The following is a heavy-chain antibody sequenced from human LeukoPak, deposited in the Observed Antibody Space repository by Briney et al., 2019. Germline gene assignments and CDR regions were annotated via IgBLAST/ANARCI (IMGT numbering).Heavy chain of an antibody. V-gene: IGHV4-4*07. D-gene: IGHD2-15*01. Sequence: SETLSLTCTISGGSISSYYWSWIRQPAGKGLEWIGRIYTSGSTNYNPSLKSRVTMSVDTSKNQFSLKLSSVTAADTAVYYCAREGGDIVVVVALQEYYFDYWGQGTLVTVSS. CDR2: IYTSGST. CDR3: AREGGDIVVVVALQEYYFDY. CDR1: GGSISSYY. J-gene: IGHJ4*02.